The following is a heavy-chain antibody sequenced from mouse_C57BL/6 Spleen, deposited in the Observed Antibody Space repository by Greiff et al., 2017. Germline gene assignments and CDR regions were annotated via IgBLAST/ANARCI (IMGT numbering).Heavy chain of an antibody. CDR2: ISSGGDYI. V-gene: IGHV5-9-1*02. J-gene: IGHJ4*01. CDR3: TRYGYDGDYAMDY. D-gene: IGHD2-2*01. CDR1: GFTFSSYA. Sequence: EVHLVESGEGLVKPGGSLKLSCAASGFTFSSYAMSWVRQTPEKRLEWVAYISSGGDYIYYADTVKGRFTISRDNARNTLYLQMSSLKSEDTAMYYCTRYGYDGDYAMDYWGQGTSVTVSS.